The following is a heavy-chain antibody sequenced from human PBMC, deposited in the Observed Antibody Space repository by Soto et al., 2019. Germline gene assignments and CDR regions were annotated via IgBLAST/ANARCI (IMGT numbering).Heavy chain of an antibody. D-gene: IGHD6-19*01. CDR1: GFTFISYA. Sequence: PGGSLRLSCAASGFTFISYAMSWVRQAPGKGLEWVSAISGSGGSTYYADSVKGRFTISRDNSKNTLYLQMNSLRAEDTAVYYCAKTAEYSSGWYAFGYWGQGTLVNVSS. CDR2: ISGSGGST. CDR3: AKTAEYSSGWYAFGY. J-gene: IGHJ4*02. V-gene: IGHV3-23*01.